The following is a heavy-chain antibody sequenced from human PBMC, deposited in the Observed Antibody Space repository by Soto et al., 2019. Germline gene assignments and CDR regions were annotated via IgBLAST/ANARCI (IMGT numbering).Heavy chain of an antibody. V-gene: IGHV4-34*01. CDR1: GGSFTGHF. CDR3: ARAKFESTGWHQFDI. CDR2: VSHSGNT. D-gene: IGHD7-27*01. J-gene: IGHJ4*02. Sequence: PSETLSLTCTVSGGSFTGHFCSWVRQPPGKGLEWIGEVSHSGNTKYYPSLRSRVTLSVDSSKNQISLALTSVTAADTAGYYCARAKFESTGWHQFDIWGQGTLVTVSS.